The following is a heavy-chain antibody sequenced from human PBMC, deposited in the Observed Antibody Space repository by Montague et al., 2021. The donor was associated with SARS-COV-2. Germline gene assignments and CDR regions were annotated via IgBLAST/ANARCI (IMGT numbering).Heavy chain of an antibody. V-gene: IGHV4-31*03. D-gene: IGHD2/OR15-2a*01. CDR3: AGYIIGAGGRGS. J-gene: IGHJ1*01. Sequence: TLSLTCSVSGASIRGAYHWSWIRQHPGKDLEWIGHTYDDRPIYYNPSLRGRASISLATSENRFSLTLTSMTAADTALYYCAGYIIGAGGRGSWGQGALVTVSS. CDR2: TYDDRPI. CDR1: GASIRGAYH.